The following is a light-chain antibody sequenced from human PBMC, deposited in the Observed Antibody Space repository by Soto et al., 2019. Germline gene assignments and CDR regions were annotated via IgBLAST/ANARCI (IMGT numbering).Light chain of an antibody. J-gene: IGKJ5*01. CDR2: DAS. CDR3: QRYDSLPPT. V-gene: IGKV1-33*01. Sequence: DIQMTHSPTSLSASVGDRVTITCQASHDIKKFLNWFQEKTGKAPRLLIYDASNLQTGVPSRFSGTGSGTHFTFTITSLQPEDVATYYCQRYDSLPPTFGQGTRLDIK. CDR1: HDIKKF.